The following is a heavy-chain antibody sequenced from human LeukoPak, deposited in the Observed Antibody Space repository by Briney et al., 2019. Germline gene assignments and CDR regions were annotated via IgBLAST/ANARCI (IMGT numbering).Heavy chain of an antibody. J-gene: IGHJ3*02. CDR1: GFTFSSYS. CDR3: ARDADTAMATNAFDI. D-gene: IGHD5-18*01. Sequence: GGSLRLSCAASGFTFSSYSMNWVRQAPGKGLEWVSYISSSSIYYADSVKGRFTISRDNAKNSLYLQMNSLRAEDTAVYYCARDADTAMATNAFDIWGQGTMVTVSS. V-gene: IGHV3-48*01. CDR2: ISSSSI.